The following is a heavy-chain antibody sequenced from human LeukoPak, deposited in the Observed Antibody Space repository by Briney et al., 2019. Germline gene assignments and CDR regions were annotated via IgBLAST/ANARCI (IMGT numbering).Heavy chain of an antibody. D-gene: IGHD6-6*01. CDR3: ARGKGTSYLSSFDY. V-gene: IGHV3-30*04. CDR1: GFTFSSYV. CDR2: ISYDGSNE. Sequence: PGRSLRLSCAASGFTFSSYVMHWVRQAPGKGLEWVAIISYDGSNEHYADSVKGRFTTSRDNSKNTLYLQMNSLRAADTAVYYCARGKGTSYLSSFDYWGQGTLVTVSS. J-gene: IGHJ4*02.